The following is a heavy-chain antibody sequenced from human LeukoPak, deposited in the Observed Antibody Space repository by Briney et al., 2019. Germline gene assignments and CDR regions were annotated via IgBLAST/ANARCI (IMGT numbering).Heavy chain of an antibody. CDR2: MYYSGST. Sequence: SETLSLTCSVSGGSITSYYWNWIRQPPGKGLEWIGHMYYSGSTNYNPSLKSRVTISVDTSKNQFSLKLSSVTAADTAVYYCARHGRGTMVRGVIIHFDYWGQGTLVTVSS. J-gene: IGHJ4*02. D-gene: IGHD3-10*01. CDR3: ARHGRGTMVRGVIIHFDY. CDR1: GGSITSYY. V-gene: IGHV4-59*08.